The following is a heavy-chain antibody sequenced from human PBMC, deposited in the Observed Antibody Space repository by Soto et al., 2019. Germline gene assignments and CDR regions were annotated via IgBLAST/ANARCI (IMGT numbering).Heavy chain of an antibody. CDR1: GFTFSSYS. CDR2: ISSSSSYI. CDR3: ARGMSAVAAPDY. V-gene: IGHV3-21*01. Sequence: EVQLVESGGGLVKPGGSLRLSCAASGFTFSSYSMNWVRQAPGKGLEWVSSISSSSSYIYYADSVKCRFTISRNNAKNSLYLQMNRLRAEDTAVYYCARGMSAVAAPDYWGQGTLVTVSS. D-gene: IGHD6-19*01. J-gene: IGHJ4*02.